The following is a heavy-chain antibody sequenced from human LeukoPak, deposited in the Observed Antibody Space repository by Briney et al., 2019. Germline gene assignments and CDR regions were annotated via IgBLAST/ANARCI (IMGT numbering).Heavy chain of an antibody. CDR1: GFTFTSSS. J-gene: IGHJ4*02. V-gene: IGHV1-58*02. Sequence: SVTVSCQASGFTFTSSSIQWIRQARGPRLEWIGWIGGHSTDTYYAQRFQERVTLARDMSTGTAYLELSSLRSEDTAVYYCAADPDTTMAFDCWGQGTLVTVSS. CDR3: AADPDTTMAFDC. D-gene: IGHD5-18*01. CDR2: IGGHSTDT.